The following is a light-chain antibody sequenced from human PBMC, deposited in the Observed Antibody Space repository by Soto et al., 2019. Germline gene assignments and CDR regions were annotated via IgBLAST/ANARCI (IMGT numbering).Light chain of an antibody. CDR3: GTWDSSLSAGV. Sequence: QSALTQPASVSGSPGQSITISCTGTSSDVGGYNYVSWYQQHPGKAPKLMIYAVTDRPSGVSSRFSGSKSGNTASLTISGLQAEDEADYYCGTWDSSLSAGVFGGGTKLTVL. J-gene: IGLJ2*01. CDR2: AVT. V-gene: IGLV2-14*01. CDR1: SSDVGGYNY.